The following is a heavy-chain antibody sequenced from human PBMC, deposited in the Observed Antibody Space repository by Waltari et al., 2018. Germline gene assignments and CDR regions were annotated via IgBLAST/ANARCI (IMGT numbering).Heavy chain of an antibody. D-gene: IGHD1-26*01. CDR3: ARGEVGAAGGAFDI. J-gene: IGHJ3*02. CDR2: SITMYGTA. V-gene: IGHV1-69*12. Sequence: QVQLVQSGAAVKKPGSSVKVSCKASGGTFSSYAISWLRKAPGQGLEWRGGSITMYGTANYAQKCQGRVTITADESTSTAYMELSSLRSEDTAVYYCARGEVGAAGGAFDIWGQGTMVTVSS. CDR1: GGTFSSYA.